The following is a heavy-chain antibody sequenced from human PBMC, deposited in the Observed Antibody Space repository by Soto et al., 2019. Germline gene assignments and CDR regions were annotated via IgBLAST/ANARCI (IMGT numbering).Heavy chain of an antibody. D-gene: IGHD5-18*01. Sequence: EVQLVESGGGLIQPGGSLRLSCAASGFTVSSNYMSWVRQAPGKGLEWVSVIYSGGSTYYADSVKGRFTISRDNSKNTLYLQMNSLRVEDTAVYYCAREVESYGLGMDVWDQGTTVTVSS. J-gene: IGHJ6*02. CDR2: IYSGGST. V-gene: IGHV3-53*01. CDR3: AREVESYGLGMDV. CDR1: GFTVSSNY.